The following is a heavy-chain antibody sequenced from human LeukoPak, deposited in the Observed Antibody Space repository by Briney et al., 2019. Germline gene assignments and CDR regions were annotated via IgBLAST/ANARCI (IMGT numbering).Heavy chain of an antibody. V-gene: IGHV3-30-3*01. CDR2: ISYDGVNK. J-gene: IGHJ4*02. CDR1: GLTFSSYA. CDR3: ARTAAAGTQLPH. Sequence: GGSLRLSCAASGLTFSSYALHWVRQAPGKGLEWVAVISYDGVNKYYANSVKGRFTISRDNSKNTLYLQMNSLRAEDTAVYYCARTAAAGTQLPHWGQGTLVTVSS. D-gene: IGHD6-13*01.